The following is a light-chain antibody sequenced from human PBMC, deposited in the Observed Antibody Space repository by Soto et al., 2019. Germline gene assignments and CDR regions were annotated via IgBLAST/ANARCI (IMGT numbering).Light chain of an antibody. V-gene: IGLV1-44*01. CDR3: AAWDDSLNGQVV. CDR2: NNN. CDR1: SSNIGSNT. J-gene: IGLJ2*01. Sequence: QAVVTQPPSASGTPGQRVTISCSGSSSNIGSNTVNWYQQLPGTAPKLLIYNNNQRPSGVPDRFSGSKSGTSASLAISGLQSEDEADYYCAAWDDSLNGQVVFGGGTKLTVL.